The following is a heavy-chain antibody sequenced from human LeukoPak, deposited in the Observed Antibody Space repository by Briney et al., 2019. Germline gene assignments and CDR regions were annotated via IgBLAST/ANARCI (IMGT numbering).Heavy chain of an antibody. CDR1: GGSISSGGYY. CDR2: IYYSGST. V-gene: IGHV4-31*03. Sequence: PSQTLSLTCTVSGGSISSGGYYWSWIRQHPGKGLEWIGYIYYSGSTYYNPSLKSRVTISVDTSKNQFSLKLSSVTAAGTAVYYCATLPSPPYYYGSGSSNAFDIWGQGTMVTVSS. D-gene: IGHD3-10*01. J-gene: IGHJ3*02. CDR3: ATLPSPPYYYGSGSSNAFDI.